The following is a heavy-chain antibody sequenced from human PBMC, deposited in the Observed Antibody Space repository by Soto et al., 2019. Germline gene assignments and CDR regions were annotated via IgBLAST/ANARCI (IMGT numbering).Heavy chain of an antibody. CDR1: GGSFSGYY. CDR2: INHSGST. CDR3: ARSSGYYYVDY. J-gene: IGHJ4*02. D-gene: IGHD3-22*01. V-gene: IGHV4-34*01. Sequence: SETLSLTCAVYGGSFSGYYWSWIRQPPGKGLEWIGEINHSGSTNYNPSLKSRVTISVDTSENQFSLKLSSVTAADTAVYYCARSSGYYYVDYWGQGTLVTSPQ.